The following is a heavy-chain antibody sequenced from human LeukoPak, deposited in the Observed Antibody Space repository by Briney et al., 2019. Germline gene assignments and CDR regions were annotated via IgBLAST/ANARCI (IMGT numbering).Heavy chain of an antibody. J-gene: IGHJ6*03. D-gene: IGHD3-9*01. Sequence: SETLSLTCTVSGGSISSSRYYWGWIRQPPGKGLEWIGTMYHSGRTYYNPSLKSRVTISVDTSKNQFSLKLSSVTAADTAVYYCARESAWLRYYYYMDVWGKGTTVTISS. CDR1: GGSISSSRYY. V-gene: IGHV4-39*07. CDR2: MYHSGRT. CDR3: ARESAWLRYYYYMDV.